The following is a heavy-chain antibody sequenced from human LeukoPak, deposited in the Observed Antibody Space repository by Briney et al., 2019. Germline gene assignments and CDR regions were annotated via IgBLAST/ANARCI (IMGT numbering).Heavy chain of an antibody. D-gene: IGHD1-26*01. J-gene: IGHJ4*02. CDR1: GYTFTSYH. CDR2: ISVYNGNT. V-gene: IGHV1-18*01. CDR3: ARVELGHYFDY. Sequence: ASVKVSCKASGYTFTSYHISWVRQAPGQGLEWMGWISVYNGNTEYAQKFQGRVTMTTDTSTSTAYMELRSLRSDDTAVYYCARVELGHYFDYWGQGTLVTVSS.